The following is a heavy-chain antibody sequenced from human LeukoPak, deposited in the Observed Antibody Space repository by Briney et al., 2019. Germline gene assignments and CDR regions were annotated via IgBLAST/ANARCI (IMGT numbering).Heavy chain of an antibody. Sequence: GRSLRLSWAASGFTFSSYGIHWVRQAPVKGLEWVAVIWYDGSNKYYADSVKGRFTISRDNSKSTLYLQMNSLRAEDTAVYYCARGAFVAVAGPYFDYWAREPWSPSPQ. CDR2: IWYDGSNK. CDR1: GFTFSSYG. J-gene: IGHJ4*02. D-gene: IGHD6-19*01. V-gene: IGHV3-33*01. CDR3: ARGAFVAVAGPYFDY.